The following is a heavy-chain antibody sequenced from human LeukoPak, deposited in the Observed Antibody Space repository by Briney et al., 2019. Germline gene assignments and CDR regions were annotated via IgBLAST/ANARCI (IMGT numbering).Heavy chain of an antibody. D-gene: IGHD1-26*01. Sequence: GGSLRLSCAASGFTFSSYGMHWVRQAPGKGLEWVAVIWYDGSNKYYADSVKGRFTISRDNSKNTLYLRMNSLRAEDTAVYYCARGYNSGSTWNFQHWGQGTLVTVSS. J-gene: IGHJ1*01. CDR1: GFTFSSYG. CDR3: ARGYNSGSTWNFQH. CDR2: IWYDGSNK. V-gene: IGHV3-33*01.